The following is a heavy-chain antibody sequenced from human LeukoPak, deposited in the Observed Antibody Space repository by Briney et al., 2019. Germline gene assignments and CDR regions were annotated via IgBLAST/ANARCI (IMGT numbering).Heavy chain of an antibody. CDR3: ARDVLTPNSYGMDV. V-gene: IGHV3-48*03. J-gene: IGHJ6*02. D-gene: IGHD4-23*01. Sequence: GSLRLSCAASGFTFSSYEMNWVRQAPGKGLEWVSYISSSGSTIYYADSVKGRFTISRGNAKNSLYLQMNSLRAEDTAVYYCARDVLTPNSYGMDVWGQGTTVTVSS. CDR2: ISSSGSTI. CDR1: GFTFSSYE.